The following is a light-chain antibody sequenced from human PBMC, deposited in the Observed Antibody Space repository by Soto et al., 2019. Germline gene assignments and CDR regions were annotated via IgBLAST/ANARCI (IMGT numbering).Light chain of an antibody. J-gene: IGKJ1*01. CDR3: QQYHNYPRT. V-gene: IGKV1D-13*01. CDR2: DAS. Sequence: IQLTQSPSFLSTSVGDRVTIACRASQSISSNLNWYQQKPGKAPKLLIYDASSLESGVPSRFSGSGSGTEFTLTISNLQPDDFATYFCQQYHNYPRTFGQGTKVDIK. CDR1: QSISSN.